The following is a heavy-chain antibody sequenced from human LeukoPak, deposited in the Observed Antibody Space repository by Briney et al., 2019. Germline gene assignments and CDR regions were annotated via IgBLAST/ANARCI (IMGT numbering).Heavy chain of an antibody. CDR2: TSKDGSYK. D-gene: IGHD3-16*02. V-gene: IGHV3-30*03. CDR1: GFIFSSHG. CDR3: ARDPAYEYVWGTYRPDPYFDY. Sequence: GRSLRLSCAASGFIFSSHGMHWVRQAPGKGLEWVAGTSKDGSYKHYADSVKGRFTISRDNFKNTLYLQMNGLTADDTAVYYCARDPAYEYVWGTYRPDPYFDYWGQGALVTVSP. J-gene: IGHJ4*02.